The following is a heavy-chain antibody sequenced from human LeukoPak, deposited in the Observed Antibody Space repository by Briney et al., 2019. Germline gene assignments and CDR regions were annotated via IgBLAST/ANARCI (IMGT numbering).Heavy chain of an antibody. CDR2: ISAYNGNT. CDR1: GYTFTSYG. Sequence: ASVKVSCKASGYTFTSYGISWVRPAPGQGLEWMGWISAYNGNTNYAQKLQGRVTMTTDTSTSTAYMELRSLRSDDTAVYYCARRQQLVQGTSHYYYGMDVWGQGTTVTVSS. CDR3: ARRQQLVQGTSHYYYGMDV. J-gene: IGHJ6*02. D-gene: IGHD6-13*01. V-gene: IGHV1-18*01.